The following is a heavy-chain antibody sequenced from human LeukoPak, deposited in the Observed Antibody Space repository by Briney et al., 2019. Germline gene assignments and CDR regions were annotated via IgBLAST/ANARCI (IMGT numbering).Heavy chain of an antibody. D-gene: IGHD3-16*01. J-gene: IGHJ6*03. CDR3: AKDGSWGVYYFYFYMDV. V-gene: IGHV3-23*01. CDR2: ISGSGYYT. CDR1: GSGFTFGNFA. Sequence: PGGSLRLSCEASGSGFTFGNFAMSWVRQAPGKGLEWVSGISGSGYYTYYADSVKGRFTISRDNSKNTLYIQMNSLRAEDTAVYYCAKDGSWGVYYFYFYMDVSGKGTTVTVSS.